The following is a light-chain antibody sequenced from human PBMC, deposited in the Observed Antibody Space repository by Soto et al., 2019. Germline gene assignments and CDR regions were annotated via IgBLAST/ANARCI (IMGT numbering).Light chain of an antibody. CDR2: GAS. V-gene: IGKV3-20*01. Sequence: EVMLTQSPGTLSLSPGERATLSCRASQSVSSNYLAWYQQKSGQAPRLLIYGASNRATGIPDRFSGSGSGTDFTLPIRRLEPEDFAVYYCQQYDTSPRTFGQGPKVEFK. CDR1: QSVSSNY. CDR3: QQYDTSPRT. J-gene: IGKJ1*01.